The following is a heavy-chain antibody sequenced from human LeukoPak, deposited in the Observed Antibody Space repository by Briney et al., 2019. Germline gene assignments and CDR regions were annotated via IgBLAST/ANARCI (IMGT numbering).Heavy chain of an antibody. Sequence: SETLSLTCTVSGGSISSSSYYWGWIRQPPGKGLEWIGSIYYSGSTYYNPSLKSRVTISVDTSKNQFSLKLSSVTAADTAVYYCARGPRSVLRYFDWLLPNFDYWGQGTLVTVSS. V-gene: IGHV4-39*07. D-gene: IGHD3-9*01. CDR3: ARGPRSVLRYFDWLLPNFDY. J-gene: IGHJ4*02. CDR1: GGSISSSSYY. CDR2: IYYSGST.